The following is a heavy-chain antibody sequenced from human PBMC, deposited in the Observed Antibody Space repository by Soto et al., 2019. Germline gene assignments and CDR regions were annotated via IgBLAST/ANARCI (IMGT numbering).Heavy chain of an antibody. CDR1: GYSFTSYW. CDR2: IYPGDSDT. J-gene: IGHJ1*01. CDR3: ARLHYDILTGLPYRLAV. Sequence: PGESLKISCKGSGYSFTSYWIGWVRQMPGKGLEWMGIIYPGDSDTRYSPSFQGQVTISADKSISTAYLQWSSLKASDTAMYYCARLHYDILTGLPYRLAVWGPGTLVTVSS. D-gene: IGHD3-9*01. V-gene: IGHV5-51*01.